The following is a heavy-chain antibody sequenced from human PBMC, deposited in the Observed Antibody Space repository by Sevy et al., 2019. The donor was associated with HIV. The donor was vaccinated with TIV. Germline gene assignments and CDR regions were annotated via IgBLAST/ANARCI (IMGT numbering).Heavy chain of an antibody. D-gene: IGHD3-3*01. CDR1: GFTFSDYY. V-gene: IGHV3-11*01. CDR2: ISSSGSTI. J-gene: IGHJ4*02. CDR3: ARDPSTPDFWIGYLDASFDY. Sequence: GGALRLSCAASGFTFSDYYMSWIRQAPGKGLEWVSYISSSGSTIYYADSVKGRFTISRDNAKNTLYLQMNSLRAEDTAVYYCARDPSTPDFWIGYLDASFDYWVQATMVTVSS.